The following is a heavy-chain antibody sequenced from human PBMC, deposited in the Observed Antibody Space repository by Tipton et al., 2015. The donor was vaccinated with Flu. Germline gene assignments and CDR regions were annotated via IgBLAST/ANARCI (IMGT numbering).Heavy chain of an antibody. V-gene: IGHV4-34*01. J-gene: IGHJ5*02. Sequence: TLSLTCAVYGGSFSGYYWSWIRQPPGKGLEWIGEINHSGSTNYNPSLKSRVTISVDTSKNQFSLKLSSVTAADTAVYYCARGARILSQPKPFDPWGQGTLVPVSS. CDR1: GGSFSGYY. CDR2: INHSGST. CDR3: ARGARILSQPKPFDP. D-gene: IGHD2-15*01.